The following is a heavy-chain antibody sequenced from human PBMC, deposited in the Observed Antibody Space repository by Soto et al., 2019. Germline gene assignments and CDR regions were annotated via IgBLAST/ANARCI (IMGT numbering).Heavy chain of an antibody. CDR3: AHPRGYGVFDAYDI. V-gene: IGHV3-23*01. J-gene: IGHJ3*02. CDR2: LTPSGGET. D-gene: IGHD4-17*01. Sequence: GGSLRLSCVASGFTFSTYAMSWVRQARGKGLEWVSALTPSGGETYYADSVKGRFTISRDNSMNALYLQMNSLRIEDTAVYYCAHPRGYGVFDAYDIWGQGTMVTVSS. CDR1: GFTFSTYA.